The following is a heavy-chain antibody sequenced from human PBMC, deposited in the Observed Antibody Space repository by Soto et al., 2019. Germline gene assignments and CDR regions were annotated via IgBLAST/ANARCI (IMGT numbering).Heavy chain of an antibody. CDR2: FYYSGSS. D-gene: IGHD3-3*01. V-gene: IGHV4-59*11. CDR3: ARVAWTGSHSWFDP. CDR1: GGSISGHS. J-gene: IGHJ5*02. Sequence: PSETLSLTCTVSGGSISGHSWSGIRQPPGKGLEWIGFFYYSGSSNFSPSLKSRLTMSVDTSKTQFSLKLSSVTAADTVVYYCARVAWTGSHSWFDPWGQGALVTVSS.